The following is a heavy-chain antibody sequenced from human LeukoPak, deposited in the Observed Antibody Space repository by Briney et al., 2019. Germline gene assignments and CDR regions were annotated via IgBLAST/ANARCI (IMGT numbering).Heavy chain of an antibody. CDR1: GFPFGDYA. CDR2: IRNKVYGGTT. J-gene: IGHJ4*02. CDR3: TRTNGYSSGWYSDY. V-gene: IGHV3-49*03. D-gene: IGHD6-19*01. Sequence: GGSLRLSCTASGFPFGDYAVTWFRQAPGKGLEWVGFIRNKVYGGTTEYAASVKGRFTISRDDSKSIAYLQVNGLKTEDTAAYYCTRTNGYSSGWYSDYWGQGTLVAVSS.